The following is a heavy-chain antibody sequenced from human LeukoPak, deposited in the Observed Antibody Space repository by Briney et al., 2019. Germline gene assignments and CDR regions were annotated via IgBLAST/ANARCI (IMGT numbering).Heavy chain of an antibody. V-gene: IGHV3-66*02. CDR1: GFTVSSNY. CDR3: AKDNGGGYSGLDF. CDR2: IYSGGST. D-gene: IGHD1-26*01. J-gene: IGHJ4*02. Sequence: GGSLRLSCAASGFTVSSNYMSWVRQAPGKGLDWVSVIYSGGSTYYADSVKGRFTISRDNSKNTLYLQMNSLKTEDTAVYYCAKDNGGGYSGLDFWGQGALVTVSS.